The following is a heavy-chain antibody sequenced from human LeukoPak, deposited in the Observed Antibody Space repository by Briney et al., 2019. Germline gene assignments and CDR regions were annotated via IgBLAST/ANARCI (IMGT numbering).Heavy chain of an antibody. CDR2: TYFRETT. J-gene: IGHJ4*02. CDR1: GGPISDFY. V-gene: IGHV4-59*01. CDR3: ARDRFYDNSGFRRLDF. Sequence: PSETLSLTCNVSGGPISDFYWSWIRQPPGKGPEWIGYTYFRETTNYNPSFKSRVTISVDASKNQFSLRLSSVTAADTAVYYCARDRFYDNSGFRRLDFWGQGVLVTVSS. D-gene: IGHD3-22*01.